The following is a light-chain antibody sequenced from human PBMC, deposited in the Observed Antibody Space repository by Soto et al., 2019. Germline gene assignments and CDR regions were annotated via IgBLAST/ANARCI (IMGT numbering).Light chain of an antibody. CDR2: DAS. V-gene: IGKV3-11*01. Sequence: EIVLTQSPATLSLSPGERATLSCRASQSISISLAWYQRKSGQSPRLLIYDASNRATGIPARFSGSGSGTDFTLTISSLEPEDFAVYYCQQRDNWPPLTFGQGTRLEIK. CDR1: QSISIS. CDR3: QQRDNWPPLT. J-gene: IGKJ5*01.